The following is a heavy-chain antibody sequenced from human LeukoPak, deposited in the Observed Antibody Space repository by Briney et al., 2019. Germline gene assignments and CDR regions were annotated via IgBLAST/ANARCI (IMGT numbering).Heavy chain of an antibody. CDR2: IYTSGST. V-gene: IGHV4-4*07. J-gene: IGHJ4*02. D-gene: IGHD3-22*01. CDR3: ARGPYDSSGYYSDY. Sequence: SETLSLTCTVSGGSISSYYWSWIRQPAGKGLEWIGRIYTSGSTNYNPSLKSRVTISVDTSKNQFSLKLSSVTAADTAVYYCARGPYDSSGYYSDYWGQGTLVTVSS. CDR1: GGSISSYY.